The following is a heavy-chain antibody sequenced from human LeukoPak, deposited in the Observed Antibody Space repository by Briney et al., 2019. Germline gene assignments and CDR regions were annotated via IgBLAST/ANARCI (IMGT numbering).Heavy chain of an antibody. V-gene: IGHV4-4*07. CDR2: IYTSGST. J-gene: IGHJ3*02. Sequence: SETLSLTCTVSGGSISSYYWSWIRQPAGKGLEWVERIYTSGSTNYNPSLKSRVTMSVDTSKNQFSLKLSSVTAADTAVYYCARTTVTTYSLAHDAFDIWGQGTMVTVSS. D-gene: IGHD4-17*01. CDR1: GGSISSYY. CDR3: ARTTVTTYSLAHDAFDI.